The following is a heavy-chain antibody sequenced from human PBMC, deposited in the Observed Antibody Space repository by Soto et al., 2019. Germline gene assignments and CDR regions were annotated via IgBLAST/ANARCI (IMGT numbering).Heavy chain of an antibody. CDR3: ARAPQYYDFWSGYYRSGALKLYFDC. J-gene: IGHJ4*02. CDR2: VNQDGSEK. Sequence: PRGSLLLSCAASVFTFSSYWMAWVRQAPGKGLDWAPNVNQDGSEKYYGDSVKGRFTISRDNAKNSLYLQMNSLRAEDTAVYYCARAPQYYDFWSGYYRSGALKLYFDCWGRGTMVTVSS. CDR1: VFTFSSYW. D-gene: IGHD3-3*01. V-gene: IGHV3-7*01.